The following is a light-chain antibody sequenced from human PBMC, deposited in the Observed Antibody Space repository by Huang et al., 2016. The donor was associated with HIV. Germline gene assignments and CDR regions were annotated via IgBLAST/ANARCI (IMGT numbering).Light chain of an antibody. CDR1: QTVHHSSNNKNY. Sequence: DIVMTQSPDSMTVSLGERATINCKSSQTVHHSSNNKNYLAWYQQKPGQPPKRLIYWASTRESGVPDRFSGGGSGTDFTLTITSLQAGDVAIYFCHQFYRTPQTFGQGTKVEIK. CDR3: HQFYRTPQT. J-gene: IGKJ1*01. CDR2: WAS. V-gene: IGKV4-1*01.